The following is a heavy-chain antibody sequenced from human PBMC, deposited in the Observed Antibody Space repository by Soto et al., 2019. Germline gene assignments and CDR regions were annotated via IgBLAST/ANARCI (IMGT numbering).Heavy chain of an antibody. CDR3: ARDGSSGWYGDDAFDI. J-gene: IGHJ3*02. Sequence: SLRLSCAASGFTFSSYSMNWSRQAPGKGLEWVSSISSSSSYIYYADSVKGRFTTSRDNAKNSLYLQMNSLRAEDTAVYYCARDGSSGWYGDDAFDIWGQGTMVTVSS. D-gene: IGHD6-19*01. V-gene: IGHV3-21*01. CDR2: ISSSSSYI. CDR1: GFTFSSYS.